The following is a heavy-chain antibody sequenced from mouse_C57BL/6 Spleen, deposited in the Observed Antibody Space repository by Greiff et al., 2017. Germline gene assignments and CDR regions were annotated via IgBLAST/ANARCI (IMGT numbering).Heavy chain of an antibody. V-gene: IGHV1-85*01. D-gene: IGHD1-1*01. CDR2: IYPRDGST. Sequence: QVQLKESGPELVKPGASVKLSCKASGYTFTSYDINWVKQRPGQGLEWIGWIYPRDGSTKYNEKFKGKATLTVDTSSSTAYMELHSLTSEDSAVYFCARRADYYGSSPFDYWGQGTTLTVSS. CDR1: GYTFTSYD. CDR3: ARRADYYGSSPFDY. J-gene: IGHJ2*01.